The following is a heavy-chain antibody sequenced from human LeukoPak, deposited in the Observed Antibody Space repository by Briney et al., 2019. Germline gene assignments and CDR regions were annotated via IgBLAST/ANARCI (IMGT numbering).Heavy chain of an antibody. J-gene: IGHJ4*02. Sequence: SETLSLTCTVSGGSISSGGYYWSWLRQHPGKGLEWIAYIYYSGSTYYNPSLKSRVTISVDTSKNQFSLKLSSVTAADTAVYYCARDLGYCSGGSCSPGGYFDYWGQGTLVTVSS. CDR2: IYYSGST. V-gene: IGHV4-31*03. CDR3: ARDLGYCSGGSCSPGGYFDY. D-gene: IGHD2-15*01. CDR1: GGSISSGGYY.